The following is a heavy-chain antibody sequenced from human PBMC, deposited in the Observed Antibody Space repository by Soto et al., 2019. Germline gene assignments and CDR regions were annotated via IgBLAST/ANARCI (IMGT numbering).Heavy chain of an antibody. J-gene: IGHJ5*02. Sequence: LQTLSLTCAISGDSVSSNSAAWNWIRQSPSRGLEWLGRTYYRSKWYNDYAVSVKSRITINPDTSKNQFSLQLNSVTPEDTAVYYCARDCGYSSPTSANNWFDPRGQGTLVTVSS. CDR3: ARDCGYSSPTSANNWFDP. CDR1: GDSVSSNSAA. CDR2: TYYRSKWYN. V-gene: IGHV6-1*01. D-gene: IGHD6-13*01.